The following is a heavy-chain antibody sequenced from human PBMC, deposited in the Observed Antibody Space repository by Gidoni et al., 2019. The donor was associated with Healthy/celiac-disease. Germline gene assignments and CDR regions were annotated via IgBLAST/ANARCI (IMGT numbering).Heavy chain of an antibody. Sequence: QVQLVQSGAEVKKPGSSVKVSCKASGGTFSSYAISWVRQAPGQGLEWMGRIIPILGIANYAQKFQGRVTITADKSTSTAYMELSSLRSEDTAVYYCARDFAPNWNSDAFDIWGQGTMVTVSS. D-gene: IGHD1-7*01. J-gene: IGHJ3*02. CDR3: ARDFAPNWNSDAFDI. V-gene: IGHV1-69*04. CDR1: GGTFSSYA. CDR2: IIPILGIA.